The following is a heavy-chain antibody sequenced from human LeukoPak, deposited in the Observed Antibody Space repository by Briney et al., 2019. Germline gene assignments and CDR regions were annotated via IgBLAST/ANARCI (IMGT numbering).Heavy chain of an antibody. J-gene: IGHJ6*02. CDR3: ASCQHYYVAMVI. V-gene: IGHV3-23*05. D-gene: IGHD3-10*02. Sequence: PGGPLRLSCEACVFTFSAYAMTWVRQSPGKGLEWVSSIGSDNKPHYSESVKGRFAISRNTIKNTLFLQLDELTAVYTYVYYCASCQHYYVAMVIWGQGTTVTVSS. CDR1: VFTFSAYA. CDR2: IGSDNKP.